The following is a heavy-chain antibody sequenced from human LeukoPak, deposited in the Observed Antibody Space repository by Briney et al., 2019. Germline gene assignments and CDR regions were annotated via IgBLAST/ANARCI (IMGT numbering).Heavy chain of an antibody. CDR2: ISGSGGST. CDR3: AKDRSGSWYRAFDY. V-gene: IGHV3-23*01. D-gene: IGHD6-13*01. CDR1: GFTFNNYA. Sequence: PGGSLRLSCAASGFTFNNYAMSWVRQAPGKGLEWVSGISGSGGSTYYADSVKGRFTISRDTSKNTLCLQMNSLRAEDTAVYYCAKDRSGSWYRAFDYWGQGTLVTVSS. J-gene: IGHJ4*02.